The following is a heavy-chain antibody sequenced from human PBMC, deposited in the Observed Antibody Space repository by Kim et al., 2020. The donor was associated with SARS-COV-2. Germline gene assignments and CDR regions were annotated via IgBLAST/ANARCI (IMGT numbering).Heavy chain of an antibody. CDR3: ARGRHDSNDDFVWFDP. D-gene: IGHD3-22*01. CDR2: IYYNGKT. V-gene: IGHV4-59*01. CDR1: GDSISNYF. J-gene: IGHJ5*02. Sequence: SETLSLTCTVSGDSISNYFWGWIRQPPGKGLEFIGHIYYNGKTTYNPSLKSRVTISIDTSKTQFSLRLTSVTAADTAFYYCARGRHDSNDDFVWFDPWGQGTLVTVSS.